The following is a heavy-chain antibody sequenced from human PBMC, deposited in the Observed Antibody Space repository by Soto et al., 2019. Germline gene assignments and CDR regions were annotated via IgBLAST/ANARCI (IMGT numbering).Heavy chain of an antibody. CDR3: ATDYSGYDPKRAFDI. Sequence: ASVKVSCKVSGYTLXELSIHWVRQAPGKGLEWMGGFDPEDGETIYAQKFQGRVTMTEDTSTDTAYMELSSLRSEDTAVYYCATDYSGYDPKRAFDIWGQGTMVTVSS. D-gene: IGHD5-12*01. CDR2: FDPEDGET. V-gene: IGHV1-24*01. CDR1: GYTLXELS. J-gene: IGHJ3*02.